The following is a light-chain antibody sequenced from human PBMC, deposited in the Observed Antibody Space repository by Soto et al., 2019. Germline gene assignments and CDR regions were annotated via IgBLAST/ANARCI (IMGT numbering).Light chain of an antibody. Sequence: VLTQYPGTLSLSPGERATLSCRASQTVRNNYLAWYQQKPGQAPRLLIYDASSRATGIPDRFSGGGSGTDFTLTISRLEPEDFAVYYCQQFSSYPLTFGGRTKVDIK. J-gene: IGKJ4*01. CDR1: QTVRNNY. CDR2: DAS. CDR3: QQFSSYPLT. V-gene: IGKV3-20*01.